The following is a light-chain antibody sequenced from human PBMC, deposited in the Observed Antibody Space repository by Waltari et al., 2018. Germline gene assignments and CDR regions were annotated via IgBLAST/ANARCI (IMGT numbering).Light chain of an antibody. Sequence: IVLTQSPGTLSLSPGERATLSCRASQSVSKHLAWYQQRPGPAPRLLIYAASTRATGIPDRFSGSGFGTDFSLTISRLEPEDFAVYYCQNHERLPATFGQGTKVEIK. J-gene: IGKJ1*01. CDR2: AAS. CDR3: QNHERLPAT. V-gene: IGKV3-20*01. CDR1: QSVSKH.